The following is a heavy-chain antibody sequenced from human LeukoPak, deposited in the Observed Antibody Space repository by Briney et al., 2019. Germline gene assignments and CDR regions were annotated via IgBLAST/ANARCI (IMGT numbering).Heavy chain of an antibody. V-gene: IGHV3-21*01. D-gene: IGHD3-10*02. Sequence: GGSLRLSCAASGFTFSNYNMNWVRQAPGKGLEWVSSISTSSSYIYYADSLKGRFTISRDNAKNSLYLQMNSLRAEDTAVYYCAELGITMIGGVWGKGTTVTISS. CDR2: ISTSSSYI. J-gene: IGHJ6*04. CDR1: GFTFSNYN. CDR3: AELGITMIGGV.